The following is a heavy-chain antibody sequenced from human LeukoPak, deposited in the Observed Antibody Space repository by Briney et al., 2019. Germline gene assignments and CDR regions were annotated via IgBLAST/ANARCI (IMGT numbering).Heavy chain of an antibody. V-gene: IGHV4-59*01. J-gene: IGHJ4*02. CDR2: IYYSGST. Sequence: KSSETLSLTCTVSGGSISSYYWSWIRQPPGKGLEWIGYIYYSGSTNYNPSLKSRVTISVDTSKNQFSLKLSSVTAADTAVYYCARSLYYYGSGSYASHFDYWGQGTLVTVSS. CDR3: ARSLYYYGSGSYASHFDY. D-gene: IGHD3-10*01. CDR1: GGSISSYY.